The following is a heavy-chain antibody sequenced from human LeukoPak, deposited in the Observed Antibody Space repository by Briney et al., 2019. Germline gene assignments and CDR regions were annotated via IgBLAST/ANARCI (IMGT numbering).Heavy chain of an antibody. CDR1: GFIFSHYG. CDR3: VKSSSGYSHFGDH. Sequence: QSGGSLRLSCESSGFIFSHYGMDWVHQAPGKGLESVAVISYDGSDRYYDDSVKGRFTISRDNSKNTLYLQMNALRPEDTAVYYCVKSSSGYSHFGDHWGGGTLVTVSS. CDR2: ISYDGSDR. V-gene: IGHV3-30*18. J-gene: IGHJ4*02. D-gene: IGHD3-22*01.